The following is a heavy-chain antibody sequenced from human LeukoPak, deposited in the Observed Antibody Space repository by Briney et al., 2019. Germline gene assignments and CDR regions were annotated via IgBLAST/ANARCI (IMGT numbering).Heavy chain of an antibody. J-gene: IGHJ4*02. D-gene: IGHD3-22*01. CDR1: GFTFDDYT. CDR3: AKVLSKGGGYYLTDF. V-gene: IGHV3-43*01. CDR2: ISWDGGST. Sequence: GGSLRLSCAASGFTFDDYTMHWVRQAPGKGLEWVSLISWDGGSTYYADSVKGRFTISRDNSKNSLYLQMNSLRVEDSAVYYCAKVLSKGGGYYLTDFWGQGTLVTVSS.